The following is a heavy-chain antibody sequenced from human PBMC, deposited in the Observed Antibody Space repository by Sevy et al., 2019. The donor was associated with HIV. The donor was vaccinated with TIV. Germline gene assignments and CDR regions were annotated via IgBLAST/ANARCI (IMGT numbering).Heavy chain of an antibody. CDR3: ARLLYYDFWSGYLGMDV. Sequence: SETLSLTCTVSGGSISSSSYYWGWIRQPPGKGLEWIGSIYYSGSTYYNPSLKSRVTISVDTSKNQFSLKLSSVTAADTAVYYCARLLYYDFWSGYLGMDVWGQGTTVTVSS. V-gene: IGHV4-39*01. CDR2: IYYSGST. J-gene: IGHJ6*02. CDR1: GGSISSSSYY. D-gene: IGHD3-3*01.